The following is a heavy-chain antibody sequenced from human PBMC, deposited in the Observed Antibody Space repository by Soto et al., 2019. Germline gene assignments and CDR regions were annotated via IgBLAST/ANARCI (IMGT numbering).Heavy chain of an antibody. CDR2: IYYSGST. CDR3: ARVGEDYMNYLGVDY. V-gene: IGHV4-59*01. D-gene: IGHD4-4*01. Sequence: QVPLQESGPGLVKPSETLSLTCTVSGGSISDYYWSWIRQPPGKGLEWIGYIYYSGSTNYNPSLHRRVTISVDTSRNHFSLKLSSVTAADTAVYYCARVGEDYMNYLGVDYWGQGTLVTVSS. CDR1: GGSISDYY. J-gene: IGHJ4*02.